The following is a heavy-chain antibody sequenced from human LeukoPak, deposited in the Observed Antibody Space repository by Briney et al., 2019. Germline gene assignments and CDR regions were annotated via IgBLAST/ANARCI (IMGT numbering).Heavy chain of an antibody. V-gene: IGHV4-39*01. CDR1: GGSISSSSYY. J-gene: IGHJ5*02. CDR3: ARRGKTGPLNWFDP. CDR2: IYYSGNT. D-gene: IGHD1-1*01. Sequence: SETLSLTCTVSGGSISSSSYYWGWIRQPPGMGLEWIGNIYYSGNTYYNPSLKSRVTISVDTSKNQFSLKLSSVTAADTAVYYCARRGKTGPLNWFDPWGQGTLVTVSS.